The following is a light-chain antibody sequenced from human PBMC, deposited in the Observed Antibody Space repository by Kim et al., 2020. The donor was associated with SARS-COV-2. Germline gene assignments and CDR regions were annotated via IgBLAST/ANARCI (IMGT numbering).Light chain of an antibody. CDR2: DAS. Sequence: QDVVTQEPSLTVSPGGTVTLTCGSSTGAVTNDHYPYWFQQKPGQAPRTLIYDASDKHSWTPARFSASLLGGKAALTLSGAQPEDEAYYYCLLSYSGAWVFGGGTQLTVL. V-gene: IGLV7-46*01. CDR1: TGAVTNDHY. CDR3: LLSYSGAWV. J-gene: IGLJ3*02.